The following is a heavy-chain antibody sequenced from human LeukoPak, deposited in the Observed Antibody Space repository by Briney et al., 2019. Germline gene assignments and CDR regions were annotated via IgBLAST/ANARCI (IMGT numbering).Heavy chain of an antibody. CDR3: ARGGSVYYYDSSGSTDAFDI. J-gene: IGHJ3*02. CDR2: IWYDGSNK. D-gene: IGHD3-22*01. CDR1: GFTLSSYG. Sequence: GRSLRLSCAASGFTLSSYGMPWVRQAPGKGLEWVAVIWYDGSNKYYADSVKGRFTISRDKSKNTMYLQMNSLRAEDTAVYYCARGGSVYYYDSSGSTDAFDIWGQGTMVTVSS. V-gene: IGHV3-33*01.